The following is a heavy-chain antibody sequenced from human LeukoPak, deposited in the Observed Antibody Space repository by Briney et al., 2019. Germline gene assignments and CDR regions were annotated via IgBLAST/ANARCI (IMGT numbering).Heavy chain of an antibody. Sequence: GGSLRLSCAASGFTFSSYGMHWVRQAPGKGLEWVAVISYDGSNKYYADSVKGRFTISRDNSKNTLYLQMNSLRAEDTAVYYCAKDSYYYDSSGYYQKYYYYYGMDVWGQGTTVTVSS. CDR1: GFTFSSYG. V-gene: IGHV3-30*18. CDR3: AKDSYYYDSSGYYQKYYYYYGMDV. D-gene: IGHD3-22*01. J-gene: IGHJ6*02. CDR2: ISYDGSNK.